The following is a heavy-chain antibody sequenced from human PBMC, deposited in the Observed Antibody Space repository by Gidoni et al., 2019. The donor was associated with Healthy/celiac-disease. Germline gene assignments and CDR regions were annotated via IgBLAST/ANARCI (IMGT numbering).Heavy chain of an antibody. J-gene: IGHJ4*02. CDR2: IYYSGST. V-gene: IGHV4-31*03. CDR3: ARSVMITFGGVIVPSYYFDY. Sequence: QVQLQESGPGLVKPSQTLSLTCTVSGGPISSGGYSWSWIRQPPGKGLEWIGYIYYSGSTYYNPSLKSRVTISVDTSKNQFSLKLSSVTAADTAVYYCARSVMITFGGVIVPSYYFDYWGQGTLVTVSS. D-gene: IGHD3-16*02. CDR1: GGPISSGGYS.